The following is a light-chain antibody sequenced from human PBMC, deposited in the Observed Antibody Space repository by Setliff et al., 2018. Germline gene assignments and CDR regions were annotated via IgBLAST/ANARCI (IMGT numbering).Light chain of an antibody. CDR3: SSYTSNGLYV. J-gene: IGLJ1*01. V-gene: IGLV2-14*03. CDR1: SGDIGSFTF. CDR2: EVS. Sequence: QSVLAQPASVSGSPGQSITISCTGSSGDIGSFTFVSRYQQYPDEAPKLIIFEVSDRPSGISDRFSGSKSANTASLTISGLQAEDEADYYCSSYTSNGLYVFGTGTKVTVL.